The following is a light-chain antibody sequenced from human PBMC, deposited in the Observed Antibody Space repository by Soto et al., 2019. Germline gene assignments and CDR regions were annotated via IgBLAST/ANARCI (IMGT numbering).Light chain of an antibody. CDR2: STS. V-gene: IGKV3-20*01. Sequence: EIVLTQSPGTLSLSPGDRATLSCRASQSLSVSYIAWYQQKPGQAPRLLIYSTSTRAAGIPDRFTGRGSGTHFTLAISRLEPEDFAVYHCHQFGDSPQTFGQGTTVEV. CDR1: QSLSVSY. CDR3: HQFGDSPQT. J-gene: IGKJ1*01.